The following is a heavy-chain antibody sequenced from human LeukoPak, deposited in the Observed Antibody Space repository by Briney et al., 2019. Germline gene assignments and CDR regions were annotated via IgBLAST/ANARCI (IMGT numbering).Heavy chain of an antibody. CDR3: ARQVDTAMAF. J-gene: IGHJ4*02. Sequence: SVKVSCKASGGTFSSYAISWVRQAPGQGFEWMGRIIPILGIANYAQKFQGRVTITADKSTSTAYMELSSLRSEDTAVYYCARQVDTAMAFWGQGTLVTVSS. CDR1: GGTFSSYA. D-gene: IGHD5-18*01. V-gene: IGHV1-69*04. CDR2: IIPILGIA.